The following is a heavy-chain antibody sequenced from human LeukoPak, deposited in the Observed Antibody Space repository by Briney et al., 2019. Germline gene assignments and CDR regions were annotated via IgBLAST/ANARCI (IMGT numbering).Heavy chain of an antibody. Sequence: IPSETLSLTCTVSGYSISNGYYWGWIRQPPGKGLEWIGNIYHDGSTYYKPSLQSRVTISVDTSKNQFSLKLSSVTAADTAVYYCARARWGGSTPRDAFDVWGQGTMVTVSS. CDR1: GYSISNGYY. CDR2: IYHDGST. D-gene: IGHD3-16*01. CDR3: ARARWGGSTPRDAFDV. J-gene: IGHJ3*01. V-gene: IGHV4-38-2*02.